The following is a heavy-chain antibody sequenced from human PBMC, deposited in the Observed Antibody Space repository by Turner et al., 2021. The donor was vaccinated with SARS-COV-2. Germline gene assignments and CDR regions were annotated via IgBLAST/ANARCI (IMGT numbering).Heavy chain of an antibody. CDR1: GFTFSSYS. Sequence: EVQLVESGGGLVQPGGSLRLSCPASGFTFSSYSMSWVRQAPGKGLEWVANIKQDGSEKYYVDSVKGRFTISRDNAKNSLYLQMNSLRAEDTAVYYCARDGLHYYDISAYPNLASDYWGQGTLVTVSS. V-gene: IGHV3-7*01. CDR3: ARDGLHYYDISAYPNLASDY. D-gene: IGHD3-22*01. J-gene: IGHJ4*02. CDR2: IKQDGSEK.